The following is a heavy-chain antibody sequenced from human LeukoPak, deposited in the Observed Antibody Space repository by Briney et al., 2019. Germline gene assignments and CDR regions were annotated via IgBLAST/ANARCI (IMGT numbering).Heavy chain of an antibody. D-gene: IGHD1-26*01. V-gene: IGHV3-30*18. CDR3: AKDKDIVGATSFDY. Sequence: GRSLRLSCAASGVTFSRYGMHWVRQAPGKGLEWVAAISYDGTCTYYEDSVKGRFTISRDNSKNTLYLQMNSLRGEDTAVYSCAKDKDIVGATSFDYWGQGTLVTVSS. CDR1: GVTFSRYG. J-gene: IGHJ4*02. CDR2: ISYDGTCT.